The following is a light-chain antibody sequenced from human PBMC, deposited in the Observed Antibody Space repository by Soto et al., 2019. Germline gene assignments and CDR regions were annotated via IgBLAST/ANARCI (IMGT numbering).Light chain of an antibody. Sequence: EIVLTQSPGTLPLSPGERATLSCRTSQSVSSNYLAWYQQKHGQAPRLLIYGASSRATGIPDRFSGSGSGTDLTLTISRLEPEDFAVYYGQQYGSSGRTFGQGTKVDIK. CDR2: GAS. CDR3: QQYGSSGRT. J-gene: IGKJ1*01. CDR1: QSVSSNY. V-gene: IGKV3-20*01.